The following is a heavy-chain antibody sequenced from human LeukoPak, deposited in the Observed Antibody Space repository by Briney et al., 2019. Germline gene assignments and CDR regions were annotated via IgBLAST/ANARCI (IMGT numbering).Heavy chain of an antibody. D-gene: IGHD2-2*01. CDR3: ARAIVVVPAAMAGLYNWFDP. CDR2: INAGNGNT. CDR1: GYTFTSYA. Sequence: GASVEVSCKASGYTFTSYAMHWVRQAPGQRLEWMGWINAGNGNTKYSQKFQGRVTITRDTSASTAYMELSSLRSEDTAVYYCARAIVVVPAAMAGLYNWFDPWGQGTLVTVSS. V-gene: IGHV1-3*01. J-gene: IGHJ5*02.